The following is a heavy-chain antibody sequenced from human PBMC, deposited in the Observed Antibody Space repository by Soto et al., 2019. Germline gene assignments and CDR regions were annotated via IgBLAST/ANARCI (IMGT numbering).Heavy chain of an antibody. Sequence: EVQLVESGGGLVQPGRSLRLSCAASGFTFDDYAMHWVRQAPGKGLEWVSGISWHSGSIGYADSVKGRFTISRDNAKNFLYMQRNSLRAEDTVLYYCEKALVATINKDFDLWGRGTLVTVCS. J-gene: IGHJ2*01. D-gene: IGHD5-12*01. V-gene: IGHV3-9*01. CDR1: GFTFDDYA. CDR2: ISWHSGSI. CDR3: EKALVATINKDFDL.